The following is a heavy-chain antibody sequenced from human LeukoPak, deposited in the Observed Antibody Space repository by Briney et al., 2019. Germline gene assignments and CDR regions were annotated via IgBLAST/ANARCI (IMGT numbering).Heavy chain of an antibody. CDR2: ISSSSSTI. CDR3: ARGGALVLRYFDWRDPNHYGMDV. D-gene: IGHD3-9*01. V-gene: IGHV3-48*01. Sequence: GGSLRLSCAASGFTFSSYSMNWVRQAPGKGLEWVSYISSSSSTIYYADSVKGRFTISRDNAKNSLYLQMNSLRAEDTAVYYCARGGALVLRYFDWRDPNHYGMDVWGQGTTVTVSS. CDR1: GFTFSSYS. J-gene: IGHJ6*02.